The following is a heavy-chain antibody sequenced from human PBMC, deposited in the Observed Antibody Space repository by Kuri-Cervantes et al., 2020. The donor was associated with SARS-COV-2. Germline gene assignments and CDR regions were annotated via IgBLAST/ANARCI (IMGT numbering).Heavy chain of an antibody. V-gene: IGHV4-59*01. J-gene: IGHJ6*02. CDR3: ARLGATRGSYYYGVDV. CDR2: IHYSGST. CDR1: GGSISGYY. D-gene: IGHD1-26*01. Sequence: GSLRLSCIVSGGSISGYYWSWMRQPPGKGLEWSGNIHYSGSTNYNTSLDSRVTISVDTSKNQLSLILSSVPAADAAVYYCARLGATRGSYYYGVDVWGQGTTVTVSS.